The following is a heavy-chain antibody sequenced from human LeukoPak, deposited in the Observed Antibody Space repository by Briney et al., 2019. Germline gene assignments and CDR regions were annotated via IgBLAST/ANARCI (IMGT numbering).Heavy chain of an antibody. J-gene: IGHJ4*02. CDR3: AGLKSVAAPSDY. V-gene: IGHV3-66*04. D-gene: IGHD6-19*01. Sequence: GGSLRLSCAASEFGVINNHMSWVRQAPGKGLEWVSVIYPGGNTYYEDSVKGRFTISRDNAKNSLFLQVNSLRAEDTAVYYCAGLKSVAAPSDYWGQGTLVTVSS. CDR1: EFGVINNH. CDR2: IYPGGNT.